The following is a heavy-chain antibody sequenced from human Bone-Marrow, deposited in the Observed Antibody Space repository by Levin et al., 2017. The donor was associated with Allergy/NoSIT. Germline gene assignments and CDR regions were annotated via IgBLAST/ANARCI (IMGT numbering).Heavy chain of an antibody. Sequence: GESLKISCKGSGYSFSSYWIGWVRQMPGKGLEWMGIIYPGDSDTRYSPSFQGQVAISADKSLNTVYLQWSSLKSSDSATYFCVGRDLSPAIAVGVGMDVWGQGTTVTVSS. J-gene: IGHJ6*02. V-gene: IGHV5-51*01. CDR2: IYPGDSDT. CDR1: GYSFSSYW. CDR3: VGRDLSPAIAVGVGMDV. D-gene: IGHD2-15*01.